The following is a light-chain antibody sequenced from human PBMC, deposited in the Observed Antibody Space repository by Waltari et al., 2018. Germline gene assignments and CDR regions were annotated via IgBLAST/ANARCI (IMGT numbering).Light chain of an antibody. CDR3: SSYTDSRTWV. CDR2: VVS. Sequence: QSALTQPASVSGSPGQSITISCTGTISDIGAYNLVSWYKQHPGEAPKLIIFVVSDRPPGVSNRFSCSKSGNRASLTISGLQAEDEADYYCSSYTDSRTWVFGGGTRLTVL. CDR1: ISDIGAYNL. J-gene: IGLJ3*02. V-gene: IGLV2-14*01.